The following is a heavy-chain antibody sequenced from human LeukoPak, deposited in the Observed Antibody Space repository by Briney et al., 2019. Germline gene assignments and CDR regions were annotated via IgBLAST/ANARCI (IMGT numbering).Heavy chain of an antibody. D-gene: IGHD4-11*01. J-gene: IGHJ6*03. V-gene: IGHV4-38-2*02. CDR2: IYHTGGT. CDR3: ARGRRHYSPYYYYMDV. Sequence: SETLSLTCTVSGFSISSGYYWGWIRQPPGKGLEWIGIIYHTGGTYYNPSLKSRVTISVDTSKNQFSLKLSSVTAADTAVYYCARGRRHYSPYYYYMDVWGKGTTVTVSS. CDR1: GFSISSGYY.